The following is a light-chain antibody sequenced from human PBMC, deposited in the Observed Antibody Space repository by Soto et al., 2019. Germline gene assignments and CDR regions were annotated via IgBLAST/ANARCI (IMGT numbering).Light chain of an antibody. CDR2: DVT. J-gene: IGLJ3*02. CDR3: CSFAGTYTWV. CDR1: TNDVGGYNY. Sequence: QSALTQPRSVSGSPGQSVTISCTGSTNDVGGYNYVSWYQQHPDKAPKLIIYDVTKRPLGVPDRFSGSKSDNTASLTISGLQAEDEAEYHCCSFAGTYTWVFGGGTKVTVL. V-gene: IGLV2-11*01.